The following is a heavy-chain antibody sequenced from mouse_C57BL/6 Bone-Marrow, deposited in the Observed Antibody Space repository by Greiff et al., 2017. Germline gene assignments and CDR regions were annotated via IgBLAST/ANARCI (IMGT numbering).Heavy chain of an antibody. D-gene: IGHD1-1*01. V-gene: IGHV14-4*01. J-gene: IGHJ4*01. CDR2: IDPENGDT. CDR3: TTGSSYAMDY. CDR1: GFNIKDDY. Sequence: EVQLQQSGAELVRPGASVKLSCTASGFNIKDDYMHWVKQRPEQGLEWIGWIDPENGDTEYASKFQGKATIIADTSSNTAYLQLSSLTSEDTAVYYCTTGSSYAMDYWGQGTSVTVSS.